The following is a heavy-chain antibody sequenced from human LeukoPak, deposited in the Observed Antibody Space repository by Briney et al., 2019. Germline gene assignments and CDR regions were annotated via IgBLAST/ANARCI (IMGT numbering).Heavy chain of an antibody. D-gene: IGHD3-10*02. Sequence: ASVKVSCKASGGTFSSYAISWVRQAPGQGLEWMGGIIPIFGTANYAQKFQGRVTITADESTSTAYMELSSLRSEDTAVYYCARDLLSVQHTFDYWGQGTLVTVSS. V-gene: IGHV1-69*13. CDR1: GGTFSSYA. CDR2: IIPIFGTA. J-gene: IGHJ4*02. CDR3: ARDLLSVQHTFDY.